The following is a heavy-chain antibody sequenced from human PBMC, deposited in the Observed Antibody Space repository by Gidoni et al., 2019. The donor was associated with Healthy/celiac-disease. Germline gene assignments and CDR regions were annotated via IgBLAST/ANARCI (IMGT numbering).Heavy chain of an antibody. CDR3: ARDSGSPPFDY. D-gene: IGHD2-15*01. V-gene: IGHV3-33*01. CDR1: GFTFSSYG. Sequence: QVQLVESGGGVVQPGRSLRLSCAASGFTFSSYGMPWVRQAPGKGLEWVAVIWYDGSNKYYADSVKGRFTISRDNSKNTLYLQMNSLRAEDTAVYYCARDSGSPPFDYWGQGTLVTVSS. J-gene: IGHJ4*02. CDR2: IWYDGSNK.